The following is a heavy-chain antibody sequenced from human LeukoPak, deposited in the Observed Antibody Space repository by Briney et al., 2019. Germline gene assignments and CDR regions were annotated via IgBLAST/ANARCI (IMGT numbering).Heavy chain of an antibody. J-gene: IGHJ6*02. CDR2: ISGSGGST. D-gene: IGHD5-12*01. V-gene: IGHV3-23*01. CDR1: GFTFSSYA. CDR3: AKVGVATIVWRYRDVCGMDV. Sequence: GGSLRLSCAASGFTFSSYAMSWVRQAPGKGLEWVSAISGSGGSTYYADSVKGRFTISRDNSKSTLYLQMNSLRAEDTAVYYCAKVGVATIVWRYRDVCGMDVWGQGTTVTVSS.